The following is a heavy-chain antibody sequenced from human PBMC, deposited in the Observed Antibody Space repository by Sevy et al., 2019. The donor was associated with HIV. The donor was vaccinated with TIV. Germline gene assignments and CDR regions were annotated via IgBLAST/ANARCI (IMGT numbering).Heavy chain of an antibody. CDR2: ISYIGST. D-gene: IGHD6-13*01. J-gene: IGHJ4*02. CDR3: VRDRIAAAGGYFDN. Sequence: SETLSLTCTVSGGSLSSGSYYWSWIRQPPGKGLEWIGYISYIGSTNYNPSIKSRVTISVDTSKNQLSLRLTSVTAADTAVYYCVRDRIAAAGGYFDNWGQGTLVTVSS. CDR1: GGSLSSGSYY. V-gene: IGHV4-61*01.